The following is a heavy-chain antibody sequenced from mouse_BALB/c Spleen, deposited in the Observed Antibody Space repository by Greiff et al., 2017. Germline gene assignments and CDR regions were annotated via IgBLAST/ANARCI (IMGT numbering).Heavy chain of an antibody. CDR1: GYSITSGYY. V-gene: IGHV3-6*02. D-gene: IGHD4-1*01. CDR2: ISYDGSN. Sequence: ESGPGLVKPSQSLSLTCSVTGYSITSGYYWNWIRQFPGNKLEWMGYISYDGSNNYNPSLKNRISITRDTSKNQFFLKLNSVTTEDTATYYCARRVGRDYFDYWGQGTTLTVSS. CDR3: ARRVGRDYFDY. J-gene: IGHJ2*01.